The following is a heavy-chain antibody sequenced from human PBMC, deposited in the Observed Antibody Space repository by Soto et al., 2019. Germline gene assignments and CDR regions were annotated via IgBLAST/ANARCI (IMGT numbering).Heavy chain of an antibody. V-gene: IGHV5-51*01. D-gene: IGHD3-3*01. CDR3: ARLILTIFGVEISRFDT. J-gene: IGHJ5*02. Sequence: GESLKISCKGSGYSFTSYWIGWVRQMPGKGLEWMGIIYPGDSDTRYSPSFQGQVTISADKSISTAYLQWSSLKASDTAMYYCARLILTIFGVEISRFDTWGQGTLVTVSS. CDR1: GYSFTSYW. CDR2: IYPGDSDT.